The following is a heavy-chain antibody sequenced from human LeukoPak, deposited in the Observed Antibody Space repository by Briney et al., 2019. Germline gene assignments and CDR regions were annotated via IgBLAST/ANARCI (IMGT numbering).Heavy chain of an antibody. V-gene: IGHV3-15*01. CDR2: IKSKTDGGTT. CDR1: GFTFSNAW. Sequence: GGSLRLSCAASGFTFSNAWMRWVRQAPGKGLEWVGRIKSKTDGGTTDYAAPVKGRFTISRDDSKNTLYLQMNSLKTEDTAVYYCTTLYYYDSSGYPQGFYWGQGTLVTVSS. D-gene: IGHD3-22*01. J-gene: IGHJ4*02. CDR3: TTLYYYDSSGYPQGFY.